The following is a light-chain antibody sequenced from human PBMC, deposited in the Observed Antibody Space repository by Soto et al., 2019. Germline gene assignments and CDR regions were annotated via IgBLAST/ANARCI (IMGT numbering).Light chain of an antibody. Sequence: DIQLPQSPSFLSASVGDRVTITCRASQDISSYLAWDQQRPGKVPRFLTHSASTLQSGVPSRFSATGSWTTFTLTTSSLQPEDIATYYGQQLNRFPRTFGQATKVEV. V-gene: IGKV1-9*01. CDR3: QQLNRFPRT. CDR2: SAS. J-gene: IGKJ1*01. CDR1: QDISSY.